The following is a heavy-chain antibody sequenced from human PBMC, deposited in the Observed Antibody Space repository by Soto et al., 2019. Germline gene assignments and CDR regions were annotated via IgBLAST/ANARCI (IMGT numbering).Heavy chain of an antibody. CDR2: ISGSGGST. CDR3: AKLPLGYCSGGSCPGSPLDY. D-gene: IGHD2-15*01. Sequence: GGSLRLSCAASGFTFSSYAMSWVHQAPGKGLEWVSAISGSGGSTYYADSVKGRFTISRDNSKNTLYLQMNSLRAEDTAVYYCAKLPLGYCSGGSCPGSPLDYWGQGTLVTVSS. J-gene: IGHJ4*02. V-gene: IGHV3-23*01. CDR1: GFTFSSYA.